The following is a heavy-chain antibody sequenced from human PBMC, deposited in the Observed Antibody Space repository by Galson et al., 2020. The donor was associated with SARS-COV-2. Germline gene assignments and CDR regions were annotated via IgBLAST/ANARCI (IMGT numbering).Heavy chain of an antibody. J-gene: IGHJ3*02. D-gene: IGHD3-16*01. V-gene: IGHV1-18*04. CDR2: ISTYNGGA. CDR1: GYTFTSNG. CDR3: ARGGLSSPNALDI. Sequence: ASVKVSCKASGYTFTSNGISWVRQAPGQGLEWMGWISTYNGGANYAQKFQGRVTMTTETSTRTVYMELRGLRSDDTAVYYCARGGLSSPNALDIWGQGTMVTVSS.